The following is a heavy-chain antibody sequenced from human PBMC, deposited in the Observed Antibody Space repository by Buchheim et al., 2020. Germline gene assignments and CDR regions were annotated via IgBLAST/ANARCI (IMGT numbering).Heavy chain of an antibody. CDR2: IKQDGSEK. CDR3: ARLTYHYDSSGYSLYYFDY. J-gene: IGHJ4*02. D-gene: IGHD3-22*01. CDR1: GFTFSGYW. Sequence: EVQLVESGGGLVQPGGSLRLSCAASGFTFSGYWKSWVRQAPGKGLEWMANIKQDGSEKYYVDSVKGRFTISRDNAKNSLYLQMNSLRAEDTAVYYCARLTYHYDSSGYSLYYFDYWGQGTL. V-gene: IGHV3-7*03.